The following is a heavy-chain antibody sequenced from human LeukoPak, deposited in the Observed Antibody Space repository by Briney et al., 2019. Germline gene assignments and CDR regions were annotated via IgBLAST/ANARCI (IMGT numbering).Heavy chain of an antibody. D-gene: IGHD3-3*01. J-gene: IGHJ4*02. V-gene: IGHV1-18*01. CDR3: ARDLGRDYDFWSGYYTQHYFDY. CDR1: GYTFTSYG. Sequence: ASVKVSCKASGYTFTSYGISWVRQAPGQGLEWMGWTSAYNGNTNYAQKLQGGVTMTTDTSTSTAYMELRSLRSDDTAVYYCARDLGRDYDFWSGYYTQHYFDYWGQGTLVTVSS. CDR2: TSAYNGNT.